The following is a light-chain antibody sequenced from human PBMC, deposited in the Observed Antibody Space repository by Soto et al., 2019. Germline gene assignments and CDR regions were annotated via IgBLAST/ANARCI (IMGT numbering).Light chain of an antibody. Sequence: EIVLTQSPATLSLSPGERATLSCRASQSVSSYLSWYQQKHGQAPRLLIYDASNRATGVPARFSGSGSGTDFTLTISSLEHEDVAVYYCQQRSNWPPTFGGGTKVEIK. V-gene: IGKV3-11*01. CDR1: QSVSSY. CDR3: QQRSNWPPT. J-gene: IGKJ4*01. CDR2: DAS.